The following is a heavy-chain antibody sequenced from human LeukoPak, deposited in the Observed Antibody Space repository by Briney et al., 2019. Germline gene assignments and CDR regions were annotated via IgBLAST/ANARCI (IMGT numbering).Heavy chain of an antibody. V-gene: IGHV1-46*01. CDR3: ARDRGRGYYGSGSFPPTIPSYYFDY. CDR2: INPSGGST. Sequence: GASVKVSCKASGYTFTSYYMHWVRQAPGQGLEWMGIINPSGGSTSYAQKFQGRVTMTRDTSTSTVYMELSSLRSEDMAVYYCARDRGRGYYGSGSFPPTIPSYYFDYWGQGTLVTVSS. CDR1: GYTFTSYY. J-gene: IGHJ4*02. D-gene: IGHD3-10*01.